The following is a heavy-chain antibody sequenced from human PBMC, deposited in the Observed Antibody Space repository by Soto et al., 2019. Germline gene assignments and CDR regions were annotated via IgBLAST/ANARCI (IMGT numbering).Heavy chain of an antibody. CDR2: ITDSGYI. Sequence: XGSLRLSCSAAGVSFSRYTLTWVRQAPGKGLEWVSSITDSGYIYYANSVKGRFTISRDNAKNSLYLQMNSLRADDTAVYYCASQELQPPPYYFDSWGQGTLVTVSS. V-gene: IGHV3-21*01. J-gene: IGHJ4*02. CDR1: GVSFSRYT. D-gene: IGHD1-1*01. CDR3: ASQELQPPPYYFDS.